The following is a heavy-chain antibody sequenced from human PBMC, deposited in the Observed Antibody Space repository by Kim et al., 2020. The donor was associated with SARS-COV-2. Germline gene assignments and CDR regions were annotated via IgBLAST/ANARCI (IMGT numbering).Heavy chain of an antibody. V-gene: IGHV3-23*01. CDR3: AKDNKITIFGVVIIPSDRYYMDV. CDR1: GFTFSSYA. J-gene: IGHJ6*03. Sequence: GGSLRLSCASSGFTFSSYAMSWVRQAPGKGLEWVSAISGSGGSTYYADSVKGRFTISRDNSKNTLYLQMNSLRAEDTAVYYCAKDNKITIFGVVIIPSDRYYMDVWGKGTTVTVSS. CDR2: ISGSGGST. D-gene: IGHD3-3*01.